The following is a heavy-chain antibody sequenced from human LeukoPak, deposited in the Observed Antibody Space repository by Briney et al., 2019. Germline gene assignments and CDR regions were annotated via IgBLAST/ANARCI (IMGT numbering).Heavy chain of an antibody. CDR1: GFTFTNYA. CDR2: ISWSGGST. D-gene: IGHD2-15*01. J-gene: IGHJ4*02. V-gene: IGHV3-23*01. CDR3: AKHLTTVGQCSGGSCYLDY. Sequence: GGSLTLSCAASGFTFTNYAISWVRQAPGKGLEWVSVISWSGGSTYYAHSVKGRLTVSRDNSKNTLYLQMNSLRDDDTAVYYCAKHLTTVGQCSGGSCYLDYWGRGGLVTVSS.